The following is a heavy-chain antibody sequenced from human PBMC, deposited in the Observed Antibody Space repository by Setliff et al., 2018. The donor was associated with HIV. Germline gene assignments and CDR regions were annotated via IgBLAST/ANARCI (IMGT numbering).Heavy chain of an antibody. Sequence: SETLSLTCAVCGGSFSDFYWSWIRQSPGKGLEWIGDINHSGRTNNNPSLKSRVTISLDTSKNQFSLRLSSVTAADTAVYYCARGAIAAAGDFDYWGQGTLVTVSS. V-gene: IGHV4-34*01. D-gene: IGHD6-13*01. CDR2: INHSGRT. CDR3: ARGAIAAAGDFDY. J-gene: IGHJ4*02. CDR1: GGSFSDFY.